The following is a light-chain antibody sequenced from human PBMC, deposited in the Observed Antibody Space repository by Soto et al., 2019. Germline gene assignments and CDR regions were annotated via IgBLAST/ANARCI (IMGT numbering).Light chain of an antibody. J-gene: IGKJ5*01. CDR1: QSISSY. Sequence: DIQMPQSPSSLSASVGDRVTITCRPSQSISSYFNWCQQKPGRAPKRLIYAASSLQSGVPSRWSGSGSGTDFTLTISSLQPEDFATYYCQQSYSTPSITFGQGTRLEIK. CDR2: AAS. V-gene: IGKV1-39*01. CDR3: QQSYSTPSIT.